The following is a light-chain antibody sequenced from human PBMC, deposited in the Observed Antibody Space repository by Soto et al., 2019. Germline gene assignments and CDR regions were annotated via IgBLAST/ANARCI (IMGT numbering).Light chain of an antibody. CDR1: HSVSSK. J-gene: IGKJ4*01. V-gene: IGKV3-15*01. CDR3: QQYNDWPPQLT. Sequence: IVRTQSPATLSVSVGERATLSCRASHSVSSKLAWYQQKPGQAPRLLIYGASTRATDIPARFSGSGSGTEFTLTISRLQSEDFAVYYCQQYNDWPPQLTFGGGTKVEIK. CDR2: GAS.